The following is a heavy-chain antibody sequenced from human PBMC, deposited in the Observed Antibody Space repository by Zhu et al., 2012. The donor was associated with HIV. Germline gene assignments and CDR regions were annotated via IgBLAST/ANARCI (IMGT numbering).Heavy chain of an antibody. CDR3: ASGGEDIVVVVAGYPFDY. CDR2: IYHSGST. CDR1: GYSISSGYY. V-gene: IGHV4-38-2*01. Sequence: QVQLQESGPGLVKPSETLSLTCAVSGYSISSGYYWGWIRQPPGKGLEWIGNIYHSGSTNYNPSLKSRVTISVDTSKNQFSLKLSSVTAADTAVYYCASGGEDIVVVVAGYPFDYWGQGTLVTVSS. J-gene: IGHJ4*02. D-gene: IGHD2-15*01.